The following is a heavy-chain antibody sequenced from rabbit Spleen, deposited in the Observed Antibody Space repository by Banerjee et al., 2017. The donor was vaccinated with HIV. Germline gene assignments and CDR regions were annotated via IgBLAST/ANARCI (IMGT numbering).Heavy chain of an antibody. D-gene: IGHD8-1*01. CDR1: GFSFSSNDY. CDR2: IYAGSNGDT. Sequence: QSLEESGGGLVQPEGSLTLTCKASGFSFSSNDYICWVRQAPGKGLEWIACIYAGSNGDTYYASWAKGRFTISKTSSTTVTLQMTSLTAADTATYFCARSYAGSIYSIYFNLWGQGTLVTVS. V-gene: IGHV1S40*01. CDR3: ARSYAGSIYSIYFNL. J-gene: IGHJ4*01.